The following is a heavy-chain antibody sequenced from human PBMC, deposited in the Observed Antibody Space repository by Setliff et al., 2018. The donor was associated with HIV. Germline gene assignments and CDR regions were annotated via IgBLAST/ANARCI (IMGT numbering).Heavy chain of an antibody. D-gene: IGHD2-15*01. CDR2: LHGDGTAT. CDR3: AQDYTATFWEYNWFDP. J-gene: IGHJ5*02. V-gene: IGHV3-74*03. CDR1: GFTFTNYW. Sequence: GGSLRLSCVTSGFTFTNYWMFWVRQGPGRELVWVSRLHGDGTATTYADSVRGRFTASRDSAKNTLYLQMNNLRAEDTALYFCAQDYTATFWEYNWFDPWGQGTLVTVSS.